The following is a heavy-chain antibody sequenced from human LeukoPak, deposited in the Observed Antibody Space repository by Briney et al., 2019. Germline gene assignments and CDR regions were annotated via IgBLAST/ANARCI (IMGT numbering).Heavy chain of an antibody. CDR3: AKDLSAARQFRYYYGLDV. CDR1: GFTFSSYG. CDR2: ISYDGSNK. Sequence: GGSLRLSCAASGFTFSSYGMHWVRQAPGKGLEWLAVISYDGSNKYYADSVKGRFTIFRDNSKNTLYLQMNSLRAEDTAMYYCAKDLSAARQFRYYYGLDVWGQGTTVTVSS. V-gene: IGHV3-30*18. J-gene: IGHJ6*02. D-gene: IGHD2-2*01.